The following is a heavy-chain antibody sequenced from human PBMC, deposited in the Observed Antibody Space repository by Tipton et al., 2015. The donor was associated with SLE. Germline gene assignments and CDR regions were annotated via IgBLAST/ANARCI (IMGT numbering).Heavy chain of an antibody. CDR3: ARLVGGYAR. J-gene: IGHJ4*02. D-gene: IGHD5-12*01. CDR1: GFTFSTYS. V-gene: IGHV3-21*01. Sequence: SLRLSCAASGFTFSTYSMNWVRQAPGKGLEWVSSLSGSSTYIFYADSVKGRFTISRDNAKNSLYLQMNSLRADDTAVYFCARLVGGYARWGQGTLVTVSS. CDR2: LSGSSTYI.